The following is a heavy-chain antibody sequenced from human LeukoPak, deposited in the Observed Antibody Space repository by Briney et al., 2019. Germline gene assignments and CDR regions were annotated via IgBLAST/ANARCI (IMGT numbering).Heavy chain of an antibody. V-gene: IGHV4-4*07. CDR1: GNSFGDYY. D-gene: IGHD2-21*02. CDR2: IYTSGST. J-gene: IGHJ4*02. CDR3: ARVAPGRDGGDEFDY. Sequence: PSETLSLTCTVSGNSFGDYYWSWIRQPAGKGLEWIGRIYTSGSTTYNPSLKSRVTMSVDTSKSQFSLNLMSVTAADTAVYYCARVAPGRDGGDEFDYWGQGTLVTVSS.